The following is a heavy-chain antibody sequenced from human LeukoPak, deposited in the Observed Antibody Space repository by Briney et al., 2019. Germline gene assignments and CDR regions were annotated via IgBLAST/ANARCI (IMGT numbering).Heavy chain of an antibody. CDR1: GGSISSYY. V-gene: IGHV4-59*08. CDR2: IYYGGST. D-gene: IGHD7-27*01. CDR3: ASQKLGIEFLDAFDI. J-gene: IGHJ3*02. Sequence: PSETLSLTCTVSGGSISSYYWTWIRQPPGKGLEWIGYIYYGGSTNYNPSLKSRVTISVDTSKNQFSLKLSSVTAADTAVYYCASQKLGIEFLDAFDIWGQGTMVTVSS.